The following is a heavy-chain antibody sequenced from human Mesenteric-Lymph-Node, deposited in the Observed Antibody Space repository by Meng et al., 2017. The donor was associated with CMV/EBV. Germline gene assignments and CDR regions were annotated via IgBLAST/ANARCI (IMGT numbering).Heavy chain of an antibody. CDR1: GFIFSNYG. CDR3: AKVGGNCSGGSCYGGDV. CDR2: KK. Sequence: GESLKISCAASGFIFSNYGIHCVRQAPGKGLGKKSYVDSVKGRFTISRDNSKNTLYLQMNSLRAEDTAVYYCAKVGGNCSGGSCYGGDVWGQGTTVTVSS. J-gene: IGHJ6*02. V-gene: IGHV3-30*02. D-gene: IGHD2-15*01.